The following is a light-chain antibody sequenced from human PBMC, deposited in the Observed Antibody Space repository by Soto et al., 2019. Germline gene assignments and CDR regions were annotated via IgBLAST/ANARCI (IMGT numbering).Light chain of an antibody. CDR2: AAS. Sequence: DIQMTQSPSSLSASVGDRVTITCRASQSISGYLNWYQQKPGKAPKLLIYAASSLQSGVPSRFSGSGSGTDFTLTISSLQPEDFATYYCQQSYSTLFGQGTRLEI. V-gene: IGKV1-39*01. CDR3: QQSYSTL. CDR1: QSISGY. J-gene: IGKJ5*01.